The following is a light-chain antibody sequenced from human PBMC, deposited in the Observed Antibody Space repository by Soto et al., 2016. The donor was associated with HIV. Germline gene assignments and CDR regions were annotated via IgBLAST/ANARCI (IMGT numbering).Light chain of an antibody. V-gene: IGKV2-30*02. CDR2: KVS. CDR3: MQALQTPLT. J-gene: IGKJ4*01. Sequence: DVVMTQSPLSLSVTLGQPASISCRSSQSLVHSDGNTYLNWFRQRPGQSPRRLIYKVSNRDSGVPDRFGGSGSGTDFTLKINRVEAEDVGVYYCMQALQTPLTFGGGTKVEIK. CDR1: QSLVHSDGNTY.